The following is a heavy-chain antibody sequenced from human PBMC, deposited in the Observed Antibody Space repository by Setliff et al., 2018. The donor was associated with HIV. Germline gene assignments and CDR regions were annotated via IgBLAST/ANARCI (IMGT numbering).Heavy chain of an antibody. V-gene: IGHV4-39*01. CDR3: ASRVYYDDSNNFLREEGFDP. J-gene: IGHJ5*02. D-gene: IGHD3-22*01. Sequence: SETLSLTCTVSGGSASNSRYYWAWIRQPPGKGLEYIGSIHYNERTYYNPSLKSPVAISIDTSKNQFSLNLTSVTAADTAVYYCASRVYYDDSNNFLREEGFDPWGQGTLVTVSS. CDR2: IHYNERT. CDR1: GGSASNSRYY.